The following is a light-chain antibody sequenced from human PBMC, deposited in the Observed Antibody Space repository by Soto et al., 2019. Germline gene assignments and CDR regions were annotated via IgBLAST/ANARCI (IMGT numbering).Light chain of an antibody. V-gene: IGKV3D-20*02. Sequence: VLTQSPATLSLSPGERATLSCRASQTISSSFLAWYQQKPGQAPRLLIYGASSRATGIPDRFSGRGSGADFTLTISSLEPEDFAVYYCQQRSDSITFGQGTRLEIK. CDR1: QTISSSF. J-gene: IGKJ5*01. CDR2: GAS. CDR3: QQRSDSIT.